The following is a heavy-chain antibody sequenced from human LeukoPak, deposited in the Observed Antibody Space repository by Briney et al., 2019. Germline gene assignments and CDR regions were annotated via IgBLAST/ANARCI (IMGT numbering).Heavy chain of an antibody. J-gene: IGHJ4*02. CDR1: GYTLNDYY. CDR3: ASWRHSAGWPFDY. CDR2: IKRNSGDT. D-gene: IGHD6-19*01. V-gene: IGHV1-2*02. Sequence: ASLKVCCKAAGYTLNDYYLHRARPAPGQGLEWRWWIKRNSGDTKYAKKFQARVTMTRDTSITTAYMELSSLRSDDTALYYCASWRHSAGWPFDYWGQGTLVTVSS.